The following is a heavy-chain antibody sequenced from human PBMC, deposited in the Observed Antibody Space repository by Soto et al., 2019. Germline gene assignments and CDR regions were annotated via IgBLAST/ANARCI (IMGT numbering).Heavy chain of an antibody. CDR3: ARVALHRSSGTCYSLDQYFGMDV. CDR2: IIPLFNTT. Sequence: QVHLVQSGAEVKRPGSSVMVSCTASGGTFSDFGLTWVRQAPGQGLQWMVGIIPLFNTTHFAKTFKDRVTLTAEGATGTGYMELRCLNPSDTALYYCARVALHRSSGTCYSLDQYFGMDVWGQGTTVTVS. D-gene: IGHD3-22*01. CDR1: GGTFSDFG. V-gene: IGHV1-69*01. J-gene: IGHJ6*02.